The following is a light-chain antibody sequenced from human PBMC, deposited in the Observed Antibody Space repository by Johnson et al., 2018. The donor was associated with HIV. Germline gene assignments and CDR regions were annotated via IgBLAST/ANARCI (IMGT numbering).Light chain of an antibody. J-gene: IGLJ1*01. CDR1: SSNIGKNS. CDR3: GTWDTRLSVLYV. Sequence: QPVLTQPPSVSAAPGQKVTIPCSGSSSNIGKNSVSWYQQLPGTAPKLLIYESNKRPSGIPARLSGSKSGTSATLGITGLQTGDAAEYYCGTWDTRLSVLYVFGSGTKVTVL. CDR2: ESN. V-gene: IGLV1-51*02.